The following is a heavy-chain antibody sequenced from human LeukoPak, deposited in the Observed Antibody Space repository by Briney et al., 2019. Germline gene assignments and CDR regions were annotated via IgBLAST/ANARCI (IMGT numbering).Heavy chain of an antibody. J-gene: IGHJ4*02. CDR2: ISGSGGST. Sequence: PGGSLRLSCAASGFTFSSYAMSWVRQAPGKGLEWVSAISGSGGSTYYADSVKGRFTISRDNSKNTLYLQMNSLRAEDTAVYYCAKPVVVYYYDSSGYHPFDYWGQGTLVTVSS. CDR1: GFTFSSYA. V-gene: IGHV3-23*01. CDR3: AKPVVVYYYDSSGYHPFDY. D-gene: IGHD3-22*01.